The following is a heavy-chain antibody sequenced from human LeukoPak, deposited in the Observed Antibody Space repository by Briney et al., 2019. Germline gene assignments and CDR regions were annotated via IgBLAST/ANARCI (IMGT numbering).Heavy chain of an antibody. V-gene: IGHV4-59*01. Sequence: SETLSLTRTVSGGSISSYYWSWIRLPPGKGLEWIGYIYYSGSTNYNPSLKTRVTISVDTSKNQFSLNLSSVTAADTAVYYCARGFLCGGDCNAFDIWGQGTKVTVSS. D-gene: IGHD2-21*02. CDR2: IYYSGST. CDR1: GGSISSYY. J-gene: IGHJ3*02. CDR3: ARGFLCGGDCNAFDI.